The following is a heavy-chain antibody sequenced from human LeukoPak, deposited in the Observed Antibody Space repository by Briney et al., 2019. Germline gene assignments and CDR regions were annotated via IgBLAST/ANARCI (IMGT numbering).Heavy chain of an antibody. CDR1: GGSISSSSYY. J-gene: IGHJ4*02. V-gene: IGHV4-39*07. Sequence: PSETLSLTCTVSGGSISSSSYYWGWIRQPPGKGLEWIGSIYYSGSTYYNPSLKSRVTISVDTSKNQFSLKLSSVTAADTAVYYCARQKVIRWIQLWLRRYYFDYWGQGTLVTVSS. D-gene: IGHD5-18*01. CDR3: ARQKVIRWIQLWLRRYYFDY. CDR2: IYYSGST.